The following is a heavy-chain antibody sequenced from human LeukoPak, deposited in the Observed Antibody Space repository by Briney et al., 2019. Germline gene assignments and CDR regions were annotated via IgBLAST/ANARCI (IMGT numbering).Heavy chain of an antibody. D-gene: IGHD2-8*01. CDR1: GGSISSYY. J-gene: IGHJ5*02. V-gene: IGHV4-59*01. CDR2: IYYSGST. CDR3: AREGDKYANWFDT. Sequence: PSETLSLTCTVSGGSISSYYWSWIRQPPGKGLEWIGYIYYSGSTNYNPSLKSRVTISVDTSKNQFSLNLSSVTAADTAMYYCAREGDKYANWFDTWGQGTLVTVSS.